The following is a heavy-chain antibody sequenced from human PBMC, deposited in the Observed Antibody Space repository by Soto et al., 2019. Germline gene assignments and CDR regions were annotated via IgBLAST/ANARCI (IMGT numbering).Heavy chain of an antibody. CDR1: GFTFSSYG. CDR2: ISYDVSNK. J-gene: IGHJ6*04. Sequence: WGSLRLSCAASGFTFSSYGMHWVRQAPGKGLEWVAVISYDVSNKYYADSVKGRFTISRDNSKNTLYLQMNSLRAEDTAVYYCAKDSTSYMSYYYYGREVWGKGNTVTVSS. D-gene: IGHD3-16*01. V-gene: IGHV3-30*18. CDR3: AKDSTSYMSYYYYGREV.